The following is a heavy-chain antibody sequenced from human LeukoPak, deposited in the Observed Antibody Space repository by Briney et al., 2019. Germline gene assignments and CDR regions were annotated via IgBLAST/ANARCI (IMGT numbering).Heavy chain of an antibody. CDR3: ARDGSGSSGVDY. CDR2: IYYSEST. D-gene: IGHD3-10*01. Sequence: PTQTLSLTCTVTGGSIRCGDYSWSWIRQPPGKGLEWIGHIYYSESTYYNPSLKSRVTISVDTSKNQFSLKLSSVTAADTAVYYCARDGSGSSGVDYWGQGTLVTVSS. J-gene: IGHJ4*02. CDR1: GGSIRCGDYS. V-gene: IGHV4-30-4*01.